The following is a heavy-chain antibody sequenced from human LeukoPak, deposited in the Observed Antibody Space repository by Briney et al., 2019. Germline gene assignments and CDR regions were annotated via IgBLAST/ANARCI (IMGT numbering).Heavy chain of an antibody. CDR1: GFTFSAHW. J-gene: IGHJ4*02. CDR3: AKDATPTGYCSSTSCYS. V-gene: IGHV3-7*01. Sequence: GGSLRLSCAASGFTFSAHWMSWVRQAPGKGLEWVANIKEDGSEKYYVDSVKGRFTISRDIAKNSLYLQMNSLRAEDTAVYYCAKDATPTGYCSSTSCYSWGQGTLVTVSS. CDR2: IKEDGSEK. D-gene: IGHD2-2*01.